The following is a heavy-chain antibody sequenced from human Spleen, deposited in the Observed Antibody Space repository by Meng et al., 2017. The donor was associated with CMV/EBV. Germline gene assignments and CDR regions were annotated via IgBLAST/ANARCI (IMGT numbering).Heavy chain of an antibody. J-gene: IGHJ4*02. D-gene: IGHD4-17*01. V-gene: IGHV1-24*01. CDR2: FDPEDGET. Sequence: ASVKVSCKPSGGTFSSYTISWVRQAPGKGLEWMGGFDPEDGETIYAQKFQGRVTMTEDTSTDTAYMELSSLRSEDTAVYYCATGNGDLFDYWGQGTLVTVSS. CDR3: ATGNGDLFDY. CDR1: GGTFSSYT.